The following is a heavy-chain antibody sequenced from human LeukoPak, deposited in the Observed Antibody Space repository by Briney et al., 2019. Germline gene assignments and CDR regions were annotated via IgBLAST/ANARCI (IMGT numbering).Heavy chain of an antibody. CDR1: GFTFSSYW. CDR3: ARDAVERAFDI. CDR2: VNSDGSYT. V-gene: IGHV3-74*01. Sequence: GGSLRLSCAASGFTFSSYWMHWVRQAPGKGLVWVSGVNSDGSYTSYADSVKSRFTISRDNAKNTLYLQMNSLRAEDTAVYYCARDAVERAFDIWGQGTMVTVSS. D-gene: IGHD1-1*01. J-gene: IGHJ3*02.